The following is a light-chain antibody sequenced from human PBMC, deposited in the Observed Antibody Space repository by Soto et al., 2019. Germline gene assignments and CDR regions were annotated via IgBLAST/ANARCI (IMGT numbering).Light chain of an antibody. CDR3: QQYGSPPLT. Sequence: EIVLTQSPDTLSLSPGERATLSCRASQSVRNNYLAWYQQKPGQAPRFLIFDASSRATGIPDRFSGSGSGTDFTLTISRLEPEDCAVYYCQQYGSPPLTFGGGTKVDIK. CDR2: DAS. J-gene: IGKJ4*01. CDR1: QSVRNNY. V-gene: IGKV3-20*01.